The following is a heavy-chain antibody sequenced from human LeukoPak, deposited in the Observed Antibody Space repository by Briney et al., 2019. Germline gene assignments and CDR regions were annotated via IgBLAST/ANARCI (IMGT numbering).Heavy chain of an antibody. V-gene: IGHV1-46*01. Sequence: ASVKVSCKASGYTFTSYAMNWVRQTPGQGLEWMAAINPSDIKKYYAQEFQGRVAVTWDTSTSTVYMELSSLRSEDTAVYYCAGESGDITAPKKNFDFWGQGTLITVSS. CDR1: GYTFTSYA. CDR3: AGESGDITAPKKNFDF. J-gene: IGHJ4*02. CDR2: INPSDIKK. D-gene: IGHD6-13*01.